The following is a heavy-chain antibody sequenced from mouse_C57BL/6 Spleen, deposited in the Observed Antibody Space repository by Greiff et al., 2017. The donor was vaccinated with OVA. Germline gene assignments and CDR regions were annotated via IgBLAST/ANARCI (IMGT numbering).Heavy chain of an antibody. CDR3: ARHDYEWFAY. Sequence: DVKLVESGGGLVKPGGSLKLSCAASGFTFSSYTMSWVRQTPEKRLEWVATISGGGGNTYYPDSVKGRFTISRDNAKNTLYLQMSSLRSEDTALYYCARHDYEWFAYWGQGTLVTVSA. D-gene: IGHD2-4*01. CDR2: ISGGGGNT. J-gene: IGHJ3*01. CDR1: GFTFSSYT. V-gene: IGHV5-9*01.